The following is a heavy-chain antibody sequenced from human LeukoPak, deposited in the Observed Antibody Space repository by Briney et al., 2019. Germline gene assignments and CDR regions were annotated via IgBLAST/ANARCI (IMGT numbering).Heavy chain of an antibody. CDR3: AKDKWFIYRADFILDY. CDR1: GFPFGDHA. J-gene: IGHJ4*02. CDR2: ISGDGGDT. V-gene: IGHV3-43*02. Sequence: GGSLRLSCAASGFPFGDHAMHWVRQAPGKGLEWVSLISGDGGDTYYADFVKGRFTISRDNSKNSLYLQMNSLRAEDSALYYCAKDKWFIYRADFILDYWGQGTLVTVSS. D-gene: IGHD4/OR15-4a*01.